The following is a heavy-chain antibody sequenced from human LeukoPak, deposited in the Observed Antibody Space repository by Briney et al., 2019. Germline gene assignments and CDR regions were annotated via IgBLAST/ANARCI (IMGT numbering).Heavy chain of an antibody. CDR1: GFTFCSYA. D-gene: IGHD2-15*01. Sequence: GGSLRLSCAASGFTFCSYAVHWVRQAPGKGLEWVAVISYDGSNKYYADSVKGRFTISRDNSKNTLYLQMNSLRAEDTAVYYCARLMAVCSGGSCYDDYWGQGTLVTVSS. V-gene: IGHV3-30-3*01. CDR2: ISYDGSNK. J-gene: IGHJ4*02. CDR3: ARLMAVCSGGSCYDDY.